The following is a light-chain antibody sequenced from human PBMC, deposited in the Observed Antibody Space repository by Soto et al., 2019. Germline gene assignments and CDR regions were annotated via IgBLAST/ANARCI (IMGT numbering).Light chain of an antibody. Sequence: DIQMTQAPSSLSASVGDTISITFRSFQTISKSLNWYQHRPGKAPKLLIFGASNLHNGVPPRFSGLGSGTHFTLTITTPQPEAAATYYCQQSYSGRYTFVQRITVDI. CDR1: QTISKS. CDR2: GAS. V-gene: IGKV1-39*01. J-gene: IGKJ2*01. CDR3: QQSYSGRYT.